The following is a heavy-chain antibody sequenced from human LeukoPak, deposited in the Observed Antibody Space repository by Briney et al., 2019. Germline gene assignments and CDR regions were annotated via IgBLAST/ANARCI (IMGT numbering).Heavy chain of an antibody. V-gene: IGHV3-23*01. D-gene: IGHD2-15*01. Sequence: GGSLRLSCAASGFTFSSYAMSWVRQAPGKGLEWVSVITGSGDSTYFADSVKGRFTISRDNSKNTVHLQMNSLRAEDTAVYFCAKGTGGTFYSACGYWGQGTLVTVSS. CDR2: ITGSGDST. CDR1: GFTFSSYA. J-gene: IGHJ4*02. CDR3: AKGTGGTFYSACGY.